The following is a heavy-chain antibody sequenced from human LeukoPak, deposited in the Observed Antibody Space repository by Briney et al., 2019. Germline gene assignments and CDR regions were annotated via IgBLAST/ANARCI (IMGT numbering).Heavy chain of an antibody. D-gene: IGHD2-8*01. CDR3: AKERMLALAY. CDR2: ISGNSGSI. V-gene: IGHV3-9*01. Sequence: GGSLRLSCAASGFTFNNFAMTWVRQAPGKGMEWVSGISGNSGSIDYADSVKGRFTISRDNAKNSLYLQMNSLRAEDTALYYCAKERMLALAYWGQGTLVTVSS. J-gene: IGHJ4*02. CDR1: GFTFNNFA.